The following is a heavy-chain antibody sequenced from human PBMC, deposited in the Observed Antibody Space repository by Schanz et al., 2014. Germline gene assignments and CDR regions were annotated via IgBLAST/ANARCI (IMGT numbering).Heavy chain of an antibody. V-gene: IGHV1-69*02. J-gene: IGHJ5*02. CDR3: ARGRGCSGGSCYAWFDH. CDR2: IVPIAGIT. D-gene: IGHD2-15*01. Sequence: QVHLVQSGAEVKKPGPSVKVSCKASGGTFSSDTFSWVRQAPGQGLEWMGRIVPIAGITNYAQRFQGRVTSTADKSADTAYMELSSLRSEDTAVYYGARGRGCSGGSCYAWFDHWGQGTLVTVSS. CDR1: GGTFSSDT.